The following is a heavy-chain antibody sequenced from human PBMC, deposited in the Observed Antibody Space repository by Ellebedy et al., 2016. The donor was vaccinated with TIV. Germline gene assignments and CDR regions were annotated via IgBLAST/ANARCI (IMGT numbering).Heavy chain of an antibody. CDR2: IYHSGST. V-gene: IGHV4-4*02. CDR1: GGSISSSNW. J-gene: IGHJ5*02. Sequence: SETLSLTXAVSGGSISSSNWWSWVRQPPGKGLEWIGEIYHSGSTNYNPSLKCRVTISVDKSKNQFSLKLSSVTAADTAVYYCARVGTAMVMNWFDPWGQGTLVTVSS. CDR3: ARVGTAMVMNWFDP. D-gene: IGHD5-18*01.